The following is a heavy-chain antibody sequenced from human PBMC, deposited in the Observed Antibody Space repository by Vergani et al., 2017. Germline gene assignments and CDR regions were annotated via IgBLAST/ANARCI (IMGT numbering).Heavy chain of an antibody. CDR1: GFTFSSYW. J-gene: IGHJ4*02. D-gene: IGHD3-22*01. V-gene: IGHV3-7*03. CDR2: IKQDGSEK. CDR3: ARDPMYYYDSSGPLFDY. Sequence: EVQLVESGGGLVQPGGSLRLSCAASGFTFSSYWMSWVRQAPGKGLEWVANIKQDGSEKYYVDSVKGRFTISRDNAKNSLYLQMNSLRAEDTAVYYCARDPMYYYDSSGPLFDYWGQGTLVTVSS.